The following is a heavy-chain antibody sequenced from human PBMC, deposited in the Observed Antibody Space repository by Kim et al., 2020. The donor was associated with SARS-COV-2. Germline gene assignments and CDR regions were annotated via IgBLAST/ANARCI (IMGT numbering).Heavy chain of an antibody. CDR1: GYSFTSYW. V-gene: IGHV5-10-1*01. CDR2: IDPSDSYT. CDR3: ASIPVPRRDGYNGWFDP. Sequence: GESLKISCKGSGYSFTSYWISWVRQMPGKGLEWMGRIDPSDSYTNYSPSFQGHVTISADKSISTAYLQWSSLKASDTAMYYCASIPVPRRDGYNGWFDPWGQGTLVTVSS. D-gene: IGHD5-12*01. J-gene: IGHJ5*02.